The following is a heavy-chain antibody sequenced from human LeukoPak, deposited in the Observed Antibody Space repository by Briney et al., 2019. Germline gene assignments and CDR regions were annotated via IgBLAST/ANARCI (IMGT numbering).Heavy chain of an antibody. CDR1: GFTFSSYW. J-gene: IGHJ5*02. V-gene: IGHV3-7*01. CDR2: IKQDGSEK. Sequence: GGSLRLSCAASGFTFSSYWMSWVRQAPGKGLEWVANIKQDGSEKYYVDSVKGRFTISRDNAKNSLYLQMNSLRAEDTAVYYCARRISSSWYYGFDPWGQGTLVTVSS. D-gene: IGHD6-13*01. CDR3: ARRISSSWYYGFDP.